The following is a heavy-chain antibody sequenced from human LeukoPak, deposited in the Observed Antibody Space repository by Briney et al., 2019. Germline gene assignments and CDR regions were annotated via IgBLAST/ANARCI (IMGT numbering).Heavy chain of an antibody. CDR2: ISSSGTPI. CDR3: AREKTAFGGDCYDS. CDR1: GFTFSSYE. J-gene: IGHJ4*02. Sequence: PGGSLRLSCAASGFTFSSYEMNWVRQAPGKGLEWVSYISSSGTPIHYADSVKGRFTISRDNAKNSLFLQMNSLRAEHTAVYYRAREKTAFGGDCYDSWGQGTLVTVSS. V-gene: IGHV3-48*03. D-gene: IGHD2-21*01.